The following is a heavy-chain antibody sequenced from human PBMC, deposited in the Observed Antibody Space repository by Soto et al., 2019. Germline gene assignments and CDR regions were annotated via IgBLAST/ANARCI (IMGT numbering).Heavy chain of an antibody. V-gene: IGHV3-7*04. CDR3: ARDLASTTIPNY. CDR2: IKQDGSEI. CDR1: GFTFSSYW. J-gene: IGHJ4*02. D-gene: IGHD4-17*01. Sequence: EVQLVESGGGLVQPGGSLRLSCAASGFTFSSYWMSWVRQAPGKGLEWVANIKQDGSEIHYVDSVKGRFTISRDNAKNSLYLQMNSLRAADTAVYYCARDLASTTIPNYWGQGTLVTVSS.